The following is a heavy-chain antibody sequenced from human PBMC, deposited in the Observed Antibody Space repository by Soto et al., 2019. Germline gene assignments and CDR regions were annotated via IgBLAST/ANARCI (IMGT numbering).Heavy chain of an antibody. CDR1: GYSFTSYW. D-gene: IGHD3-16*02. Sequence: GESLKISCKGSGYSFTSYWIGWVRQMPGKGLEWMGIIYPGDSDTRYSPSFQGQVTISAGKSISTAYLQWSSLKASDTAMYYCASGRVWGSYRPRGAFDIWGQGTMVTVSS. CDR2: IYPGDSDT. CDR3: ASGRVWGSYRPRGAFDI. V-gene: IGHV5-51*01. J-gene: IGHJ3*02.